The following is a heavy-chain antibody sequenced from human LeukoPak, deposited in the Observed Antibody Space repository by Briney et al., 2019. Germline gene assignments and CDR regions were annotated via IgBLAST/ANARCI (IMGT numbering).Heavy chain of an antibody. Sequence: GGSLRLSCAASGFTFSSYAMHWVRQAPGKGLEWVAVISYDGSNKYYADSVKGRFTISRDNSKNTLYLQMNSLRAEDTAVYYCAREGYDFWSGYAQRGDAFDIWGQGQWSPSLQ. J-gene: IGHJ3*02. CDR1: GFTFSSYA. CDR2: ISYDGSNK. V-gene: IGHV3-30-3*01. CDR3: AREGYDFWSGYAQRGDAFDI. D-gene: IGHD3-3*01.